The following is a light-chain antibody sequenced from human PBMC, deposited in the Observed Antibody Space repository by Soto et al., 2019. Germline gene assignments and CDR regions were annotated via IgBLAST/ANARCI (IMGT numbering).Light chain of an antibody. V-gene: IGKV1-39*01. CDR3: QQSYSTPLT. J-gene: IGKJ4*01. CDR1: QDIRSY. CDR2: AAS. Sequence: DIQLTQAPSFLSASAGDTVTITCRASQDIRSYLAWYQQKAGRAPKLLIYAASTLQSGVPSRFSGSGSGTDFTLTISSLQPEDFATYYCQQSYSTPLTFGGGTKVDIK.